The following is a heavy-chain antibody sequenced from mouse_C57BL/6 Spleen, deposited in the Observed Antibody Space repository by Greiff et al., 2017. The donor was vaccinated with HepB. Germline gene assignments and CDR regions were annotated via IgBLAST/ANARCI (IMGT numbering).Heavy chain of an antibody. Sequence: EVQLQQSGPELVKPGASVKMSCKASGYTFTDYNMHWVKQSHGKSLEWIGYINPNNGGTSYNQKFKGKATFTVNKSSSTAYMELRSLTSEDSAVYYCARSTAQATPFAYWGQGTLVTVSA. CDR1: GYTFTDYN. CDR2: INPNNGGT. J-gene: IGHJ3*01. D-gene: IGHD3-2*02. CDR3: ARSTAQATPFAY. V-gene: IGHV1-22*01.